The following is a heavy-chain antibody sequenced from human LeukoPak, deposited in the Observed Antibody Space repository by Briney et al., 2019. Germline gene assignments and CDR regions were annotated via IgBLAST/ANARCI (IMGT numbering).Heavy chain of an antibody. CDR3: ARGGYSGSYYRFS. D-gene: IGHD6-25*01. V-gene: IGHV3-74*01. CDR1: GLTFSDYW. CDR2: TSKDGSDT. J-gene: IGHJ4*02. Sequence: PGGSLRLSCAASGLTFSDYWMHWVRQGPGKGPEWLSRTSKDGSDTFYADAAKGRFTASRDNAKNTVYLQVTNVRPDDTAVYYCARGGYSGSYYRFSWGQGTVVTVAS.